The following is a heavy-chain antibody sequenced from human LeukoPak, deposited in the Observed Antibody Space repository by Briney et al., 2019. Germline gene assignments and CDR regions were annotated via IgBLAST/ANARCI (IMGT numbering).Heavy chain of an antibody. CDR3: ARDGIPYYYDSSGYYRERWFDP. CDR2: INPNSGGT. CDR1: GHTFTGYY. D-gene: IGHD3-22*01. J-gene: IGHJ5*02. V-gene: IGHV1-2*02. Sequence: ASVKVSCKASGHTFTGYYMHWVRQAPGQGLEWMGWINPNSGGTNYAQKFQGRVTMTRDTSISTAYMELSRLRSDDTAVYYCARDGIPYYYDSSGYYRERWFDPWGQGTLVTVSS.